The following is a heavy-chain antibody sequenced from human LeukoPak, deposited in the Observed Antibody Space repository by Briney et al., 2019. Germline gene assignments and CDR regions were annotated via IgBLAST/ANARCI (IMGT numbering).Heavy chain of an antibody. V-gene: IGHV3-7*01. CDR3: ARDTLGEGEDANYAVYYFDY. CDR1: GFTFRTYW. Sequence: GGSLRLSCAASGFTFRTYWMSWVRQAPGKGLEWVANIKQDGNEKYYVDSVKSRFTISRDNAKNSLDLQMNSLRAEDTAVYYCARDTLGEGEDANYAVYYFDYWGQGTPVTVSS. D-gene: IGHD4/OR15-4a*01. J-gene: IGHJ4*02. CDR2: IKQDGNEK.